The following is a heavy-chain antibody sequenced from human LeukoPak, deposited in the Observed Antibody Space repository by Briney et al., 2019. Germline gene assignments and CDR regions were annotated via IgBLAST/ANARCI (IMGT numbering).Heavy chain of an antibody. CDR1: GFTFSTYG. D-gene: IGHD3-10*01. CDR3: AKGRAVVASSPEFDY. CDR2: ISYDGSNK. V-gene: IGHV3-30*18. J-gene: IGHJ4*02. Sequence: GGSLRLSCAASGFTFSTYGIHWVRQAPGKGLDWVAVISYDGSNKYYADSVKGRFDIPRDNSKDTAYLQVNSLRVEDTGVYYCAKGRAVVASSPEFDYWGQGTLVTVSS.